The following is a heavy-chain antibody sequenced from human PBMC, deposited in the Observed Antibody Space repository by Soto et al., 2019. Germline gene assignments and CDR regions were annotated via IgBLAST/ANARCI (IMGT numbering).Heavy chain of an antibody. D-gene: IGHD3-3*01. CDR2: IYYSGST. CDR3: ARAAKRITIFGVVIITWFDP. Sequence: SETLSLTCTVSGGSISSGDYYWSWIRQPPGKGLEWIGYIYYSGSTYYNPSLKSRVTIPVDTSKNQFSLKLSSVTAADAAVYYCARAAKRITIFGVVIITWFDPWGQGTLVTVSS. V-gene: IGHV4-30-4*01. CDR1: GGSISSGDYY. J-gene: IGHJ5*02.